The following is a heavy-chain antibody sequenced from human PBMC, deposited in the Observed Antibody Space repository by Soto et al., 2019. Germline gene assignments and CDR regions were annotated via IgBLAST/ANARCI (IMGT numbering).Heavy chain of an antibody. J-gene: IGHJ4*02. V-gene: IGHV3-23*01. Sequence: PGGSLRLSCAASGFTFSNFAMGWVRQAPGKGLEWVSTITTGGDITYYADSVKGRFTISRDNSKNTLYLHINSLRPEDTAVYYCARDCCSSISPFDYWGQGTLVTVSS. CDR3: ARDCCSSISPFDY. CDR2: ITTGGDIT. D-gene: IGHD2-2*01. CDR1: GFTFSNFA.